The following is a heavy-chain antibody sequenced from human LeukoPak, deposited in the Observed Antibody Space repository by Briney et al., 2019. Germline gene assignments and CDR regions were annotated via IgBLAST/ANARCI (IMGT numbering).Heavy chain of an antibody. CDR2: ISTSGSTI. CDR3: ARDVATWVVTPIPDY. J-gene: IGHJ4*02. CDR1: GFTFSDYY. D-gene: IGHD2-21*02. Sequence: PGGSLRLSCAASGFTFSDYYMSWIRQAPGKGLEWVSYISTSGSTIYYADSVKGRFTISRDNTKNSLYLQMNSLRAEDTAVYYCARDVATWVVTPIPDYWGQGTLVTVSS. V-gene: IGHV3-11*01.